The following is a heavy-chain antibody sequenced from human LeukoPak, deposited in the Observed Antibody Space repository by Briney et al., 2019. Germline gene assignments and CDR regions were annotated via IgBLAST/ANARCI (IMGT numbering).Heavy chain of an antibody. CDR3: AKDWVVGYYYDSSGYLDY. CDR2: ISYDGSNK. Sequence: PGGSLRLSCAASGFTFSSYGMHWVRQAPGKGLEWVAVISYDGSNKYYADSVKGRFTISRDNSKNTLYLQMNSLRAEDTAVYYCAKDWVVGYYYDSSGYLDYWGQGTLVTVSS. J-gene: IGHJ4*02. D-gene: IGHD3-22*01. CDR1: GFTFSSYG. V-gene: IGHV3-30*18.